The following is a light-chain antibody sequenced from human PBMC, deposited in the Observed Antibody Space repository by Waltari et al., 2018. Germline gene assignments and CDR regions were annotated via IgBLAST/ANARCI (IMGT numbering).Light chain of an antibody. J-gene: IGLJ3*02. V-gene: IGLV2-14*01. CDR1: SSDVGAYSY. CDR2: DVI. Sequence: QSALTQPASVSGSPGQSITISCTGTSSDVGAYSYVSWYQQFPGKVPKLIIYDVIRRPAGVSSRFSGSKSGNTASLTISGLQGEDEAHYYCNSYTNNSTLVFGGGTELTVL. CDR3: NSYTNNSTLV.